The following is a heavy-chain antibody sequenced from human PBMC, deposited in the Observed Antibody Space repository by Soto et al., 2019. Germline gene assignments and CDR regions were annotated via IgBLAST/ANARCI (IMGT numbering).Heavy chain of an antibody. CDR3: ARDGAFCSGTGCRDYYPYMEF. CDR1: GFSFSDYS. V-gene: IGHV3-21*01. Sequence: EVQLVESGGGLVKPGGSLRLSCAASGFSFSDYSMNWVRQAPGKGLEWVSSISGSTSYTHYADSLQGRFTVSRDNAEKSLYLQLNSLRAEDTAVYYCARDGAFCSGTGCRDYYPYMEFWGKGNTVTVSS. J-gene: IGHJ6*03. D-gene: IGHD2-2*01. CDR2: ISGSTSYT.